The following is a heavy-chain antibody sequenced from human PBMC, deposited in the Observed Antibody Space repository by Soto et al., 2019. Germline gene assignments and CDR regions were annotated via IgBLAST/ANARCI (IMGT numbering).Heavy chain of an antibody. CDR3: ARVDSSSSIDY. V-gene: IGHV4-30-4*01. J-gene: IGHJ4*02. D-gene: IGHD6-6*01. CDR2: IYYSGST. CDR1: GGSISSGDYY. Sequence: PSETLSPTCTVSGGSISSGDYYWSWIRQPPGKGLEWIGYIYYSGSTYYNPSLKSRVTISVDTSKNQFSLKLSSVTAADTAVYYCARVDSSSSIDYWGQGTLVTVSS.